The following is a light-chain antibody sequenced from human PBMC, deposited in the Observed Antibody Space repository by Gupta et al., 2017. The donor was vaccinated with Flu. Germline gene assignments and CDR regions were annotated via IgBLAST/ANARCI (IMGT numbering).Light chain of an antibody. CDR1: QSISSY. J-gene: IGKJ2*01. CDR2: AAS. CDR3: QRSDSTPII. V-gene: IGKV1-39*01. Sequence: DIQMTQSPSSLSASVGDRVTITCRASQSISSYLNCYQQKPGKAPKLLIYAASRAQSGVPSRFSGSGSGTDFSLSISMLQPEDFATYYCQRSDSTPIIFGPGTRLEIK.